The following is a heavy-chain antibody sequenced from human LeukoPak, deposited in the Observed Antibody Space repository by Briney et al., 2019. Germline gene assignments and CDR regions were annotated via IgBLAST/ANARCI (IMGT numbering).Heavy chain of an antibody. CDR2: ISSNGGST. CDR3: ASTSGSYVGPYQF. J-gene: IGHJ4*02. V-gene: IGHV3-64*01. CDR1: GFTFSSYA. D-gene: IGHD1-26*01. Sequence: PGGSLRLSCTASGFTFSSYAMHWVRQAPGKGLEYVSAISSNGGSTYYANSVKGRFTISRDNSKNTLYLQMGSLRAEDMAVYYCASTSGSYVGPYQFWGQGTLVTISS.